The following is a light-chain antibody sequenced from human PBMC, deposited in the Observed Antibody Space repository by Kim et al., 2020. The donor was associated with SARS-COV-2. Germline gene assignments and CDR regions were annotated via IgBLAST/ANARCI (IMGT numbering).Light chain of an antibody. CDR1: QDISNY. V-gene: IGKV1-27*01. CDR3: QKCDSAPWT. Sequence: ASVGDRVTITCRASQDISNYLAWFQLKPGKAPKLLIYAASALQPGVPSRFSGSGSGTDFTLNVTSLQPEDVATYYCQKCDSAPWTFGQGTKVDIK. J-gene: IGKJ1*01. CDR2: AAS.